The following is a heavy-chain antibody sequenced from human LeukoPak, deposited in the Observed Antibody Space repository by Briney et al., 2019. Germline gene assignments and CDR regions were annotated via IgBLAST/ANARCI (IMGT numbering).Heavy chain of an antibody. CDR3: ARAPYGSGSYYNSFFRFFYFDY. CDR1: GYTFTSYG. J-gene: IGHJ4*02. Sequence: VASVKVSCKASGYTFTSYGISWVRQATGQGLEWMGWMNPNSGNTGYAQKFQGRVTMTRNTSISTAYMELSSLRSEDTAVYYCARAPYGSGSYYNSFFRFFYFDYWGQGTLVTVSS. V-gene: IGHV1-8*02. D-gene: IGHD3-10*01. CDR2: MNPNSGNT.